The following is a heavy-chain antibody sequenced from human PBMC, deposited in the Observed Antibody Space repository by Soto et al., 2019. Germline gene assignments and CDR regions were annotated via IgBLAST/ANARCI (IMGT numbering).Heavy chain of an antibody. Sequence: SETLSLTCTVSGGSISSSSYYWGWIRQPPGKGLEWIGSIYYSGSTYYNPSLKSRVTISVDTSKSQFSLKLNSVTAADTAVYYCARLEELRYYFDYWGQGTLVTVSS. CDR3: ARLEELRYYFDY. CDR2: IYYSGST. CDR1: GGSISSSSYY. J-gene: IGHJ4*02. V-gene: IGHV4-39*07. D-gene: IGHD1-1*01.